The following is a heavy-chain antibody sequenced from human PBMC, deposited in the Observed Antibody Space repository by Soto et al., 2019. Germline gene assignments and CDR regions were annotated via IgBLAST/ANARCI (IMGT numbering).Heavy chain of an antibody. Sequence: PSETVYLTCTVSVGSISSSSDYWGWIRQPPGKGLEWIGSIYYSGSTYYNPSLKSRVTISVDTSKNQFSLKLSSVTAADTAVYYCARHEIVGTTMYNGFPPGGQGPRVTVSS. J-gene: IGHJ5*02. D-gene: IGHD1-26*01. CDR2: IYYSGST. CDR1: VGSISSSSDY. V-gene: IGHV4-39*01. CDR3: ARHEIVGTTMYNGFPP.